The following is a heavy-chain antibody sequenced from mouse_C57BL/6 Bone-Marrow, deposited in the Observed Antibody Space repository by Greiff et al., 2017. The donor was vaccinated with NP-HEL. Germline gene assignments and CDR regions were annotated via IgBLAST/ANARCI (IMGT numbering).Heavy chain of an antibody. J-gene: IGHJ2*01. Sequence: QVQLQQSGPGLVQPSQSLSITCTVSGFSLTSYGVHWVRQSPGKGLEWLGVIWSGGSTDYNAAFIFRLSISKDNSKSQVFFKMNSLQADDTAIYYCARKEGTERGQGTTLTVSS. D-gene: IGHD3-3*01. CDR3: ARKEGTE. CDR1: GFSLTSYG. V-gene: IGHV2-2*01. CDR2: IWSGGST.